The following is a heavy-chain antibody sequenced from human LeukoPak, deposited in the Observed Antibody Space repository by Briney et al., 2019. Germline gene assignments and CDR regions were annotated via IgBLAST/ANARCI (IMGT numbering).Heavy chain of an antibody. Sequence: ASVKVSCKASGYTFTGYYMHWVRQAPGQGLEWKGWINPNSGGTNYAQKFQGRVTMTRDTSISTAYMELSRLRSDDTAVYYCARVAGYYYDSSGYYFGFDYWGQGTLVTVSS. CDR3: ARVAGYYYDSSGYYFGFDY. J-gene: IGHJ4*02. CDR2: INPNSGGT. V-gene: IGHV1-2*02. CDR1: GYTFTGYY. D-gene: IGHD3-22*01.